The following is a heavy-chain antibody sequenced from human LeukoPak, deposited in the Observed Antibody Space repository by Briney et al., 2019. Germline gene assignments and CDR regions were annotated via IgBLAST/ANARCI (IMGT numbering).Heavy chain of an antibody. J-gene: IGHJ4*02. D-gene: IGHD6-19*01. CDR3: ATGSYSSGLDY. V-gene: IGHV4-39*07. CDR2: IYNSGST. CDR1: GGSISSSTYY. Sequence: PSETLSLTCSVSGGSISSSTYYWGWIRQPPGKGLEWIGNIYNSGSTNYNPSLKSRVTISVDTSKNQFSLKLSSVTAADTAVYYCATGSYSSGLDYWGQGTLVTVSS.